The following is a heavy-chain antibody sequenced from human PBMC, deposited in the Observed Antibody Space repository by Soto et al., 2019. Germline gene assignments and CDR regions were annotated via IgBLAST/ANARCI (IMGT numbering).Heavy chain of an antibody. J-gene: IGHJ4*02. CDR2: IIPIFGTA. D-gene: IGHD1-26*01. CDR1: GGTFSSYA. V-gene: IGHV1-69*12. Sequence: QVQLVQSGAEVKKPGSSVKVSCKASGGTFSSYAISWVRQAPGQGLEWMGGIIPIFGTANYAQKFQGRVTITADESTSTADMELSSLRSEDTAVYYCAGELWWELGGYFDYWGQGPLVTVSS. CDR3: AGELWWELGGYFDY.